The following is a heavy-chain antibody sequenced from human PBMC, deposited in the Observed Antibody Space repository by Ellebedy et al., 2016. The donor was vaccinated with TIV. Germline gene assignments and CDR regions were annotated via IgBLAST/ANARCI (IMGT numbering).Heavy chain of an antibody. CDR3: ARADCTKGFCYLFDV. CDR2: IYHSGST. J-gene: IGHJ4*02. CDR1: GGSLSSGGYS. V-gene: IGHV4-30-2*01. Sequence: SETLSLTCAVSGGSLSSGGYSWSWIRQPSGKGLEWIGYIYHSGSTYYNPSLKSRLTMSVDRSRNQFSLRVTSVTAADTGVYFCARADCTKGFCYLFDVWGQGSLVTVSS. D-gene: IGHD2-8*01.